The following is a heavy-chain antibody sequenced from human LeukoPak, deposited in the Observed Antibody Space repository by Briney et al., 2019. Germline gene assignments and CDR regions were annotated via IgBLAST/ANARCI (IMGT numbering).Heavy chain of an antibody. Sequence: SETLSLTCTVSGGPISSYYWSWIRQPAGKGLEWIGRIYTSGSTNYNPSLKSRVTISVDTSKNQFSLKLSSVTAADTAVYYCARYCSGGSCYSGFDYWGQGTLVTVSS. CDR1: GGPISSYY. V-gene: IGHV4-4*07. CDR3: ARYCSGGSCYSGFDY. J-gene: IGHJ4*02. D-gene: IGHD2-15*01. CDR2: IYTSGST.